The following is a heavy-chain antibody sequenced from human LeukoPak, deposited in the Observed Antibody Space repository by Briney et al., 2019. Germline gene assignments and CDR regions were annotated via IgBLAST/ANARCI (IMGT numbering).Heavy chain of an antibody. CDR3: AGVGVVGAINWFDP. CDR1: GGSISSYY. D-gene: IGHD1-26*01. J-gene: IGHJ5*02. CDR2: IYYSGST. Sequence: SETLSLTCTVSGGSISSYYWSWIRQPPGKGLEWIGYIYYSGSTNYNPSLKSRVTISVDTSKNQFSLKLSSVTAADTAVYFCAGVGVVGAINWFDPWGQGTLVTVSS. V-gene: IGHV4-59*01.